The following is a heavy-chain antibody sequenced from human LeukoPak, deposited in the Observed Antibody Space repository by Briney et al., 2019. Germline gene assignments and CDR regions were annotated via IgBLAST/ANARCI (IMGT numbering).Heavy chain of an antibody. D-gene: IGHD4-17*01. Sequence: SQTLSLTCAISVHSLSSNSAAWNWITQSPSRVLELLGRTYYRSKLYNVYAVSVKSRISNNPDTSKNQFCLQLNSVTPEDTAVYYCARERLRYGDHPLRFLQVPHWNWFDPWGQGTLVTVSS. CDR2: TYYRSKLYN. CDR1: VHSLSSNSAA. CDR3: ARERLRYGDHPLRFLQVPHWNWFDP. V-gene: IGHV6-1*01. J-gene: IGHJ5*02.